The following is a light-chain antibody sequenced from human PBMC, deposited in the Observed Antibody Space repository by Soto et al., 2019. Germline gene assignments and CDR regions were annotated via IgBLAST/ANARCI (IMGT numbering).Light chain of an antibody. J-gene: IGKJ4*01. CDR2: DAS. Sequence: EIVLTQSPATLSLSPGERATLSCRASQSVSKYLAWYQKKPGQAPRLLIHDASNRATGIPARFSGSGSGTDFTLTISSLEPEDFGVYYCQQRSNWPQITFGGGTKVELK. V-gene: IGKV3-11*01. CDR1: QSVSKY. CDR3: QQRSNWPQIT.